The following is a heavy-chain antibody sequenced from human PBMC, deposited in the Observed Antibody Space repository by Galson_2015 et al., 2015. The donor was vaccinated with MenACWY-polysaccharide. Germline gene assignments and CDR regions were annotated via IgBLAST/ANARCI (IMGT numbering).Heavy chain of an antibody. D-gene: IGHD6-19*01. CDR2: IQNVGSTK. V-gene: IGHV3-33*01. CDR3: ARESSRIVFHAFDF. Sequence: SLRLSCAASGLTFRSSGMHWVRQAPGKGLEWVAVIQNVGSTKAYADSVKGRFTISRDNSKNTLYLEMNSLRAEDTAVYYCARESSRIVFHAFDFWGQGTMVTVSS. CDR1: GLTFRSSG. J-gene: IGHJ3*01.